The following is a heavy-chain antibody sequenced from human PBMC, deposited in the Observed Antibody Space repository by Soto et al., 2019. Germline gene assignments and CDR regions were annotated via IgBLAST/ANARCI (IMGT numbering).Heavy chain of an antibody. V-gene: IGHV3-15*07. CDR1: GFTFTNAW. CDR3: ITGYYDSSGYSYYFDY. CDR2: IKSKSDGGTT. J-gene: IGHJ4*02. D-gene: IGHD3-22*01. Sequence: EVQLVESGGGLVKPGGSLRLSCAASGFTFTNAWMNWVRQAPGKGLEWVGRIKSKSDGGTTDYAAPVKGRFTISRDDSKNTLYLQMNSLKTEDTAVYYCITGYYDSSGYSYYFDYWGQGTLVTVSS.